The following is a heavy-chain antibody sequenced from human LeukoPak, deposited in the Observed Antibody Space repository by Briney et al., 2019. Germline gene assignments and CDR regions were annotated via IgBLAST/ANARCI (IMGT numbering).Heavy chain of an antibody. CDR1: GFTFSDYY. CDR2: ISSSGSTI. Sequence: GGSLRLSCAASGFTFSDYYMSWIRQAPGKGLEWVSYISSSGSTIYYADSVKGRFTISRDNAKNSLYLQMNSLRAEDTAVYYCARRNYDSSGYYYYFDYWGQGTLVTVSS. J-gene: IGHJ4*02. V-gene: IGHV3-11*01. D-gene: IGHD3-22*01. CDR3: ARRNYDSSGYYYYFDY.